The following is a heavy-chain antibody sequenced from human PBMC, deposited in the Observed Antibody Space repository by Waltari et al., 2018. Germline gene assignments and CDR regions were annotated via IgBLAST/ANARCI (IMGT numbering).Heavy chain of an antibody. CDR3: ARLEICSGGSCYSGVDY. CDR1: GYSFTSYW. D-gene: IGHD2-15*01. CDR2: IYPGDSDT. Sequence: EVQLVQSGAEVKKPGESLKLSCKGSGYSFTSYWIGWVRQIPGKGLEWMGIIYPGDSDTRYSPSFQGQVTISADKSISTAYLQWSSLKASDTAMYYCARLEICSGGSCYSGVDYWGQGTLVTVSS. V-gene: IGHV5-51*01. J-gene: IGHJ4*02.